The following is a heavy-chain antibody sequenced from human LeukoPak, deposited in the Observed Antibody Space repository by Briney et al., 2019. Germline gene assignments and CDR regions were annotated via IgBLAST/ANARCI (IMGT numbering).Heavy chain of an antibody. Sequence: GRSLRLSCAASGFTFSSYAMHWVRQAPGKGLEWVAVISYDGSNKFYADSVKGRFTLSRDNSKNTLYLQMNSLRIEDAAVYYCGRGSVGFGELNYWGQGTLVTVSS. CDR3: GRGSVGFGELNY. J-gene: IGHJ4*02. CDR1: GFTFSSYA. CDR2: ISYDGSNK. V-gene: IGHV3-30-3*01. D-gene: IGHD3-10*01.